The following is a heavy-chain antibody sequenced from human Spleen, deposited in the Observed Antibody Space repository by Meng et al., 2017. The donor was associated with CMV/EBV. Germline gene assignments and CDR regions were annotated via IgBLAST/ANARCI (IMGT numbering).Heavy chain of an antibody. CDR2: VHPRDSET. D-gene: IGHD2/OR15-2a*01. V-gene: IGHV5-51*01. J-gene: IGHJ5*02. CDR1: GYYFTDYW. Sequence: SGYYFTDYWIVWVRQMPGKGLEWMGSVHPRDSETRYSPSFQGQVTISVDKSISTSYLQWGSLKASDTAIYYCARMKYLSPGAWFDPWGQGTLVTVSS. CDR3: ARMKYLSPGAWFDP.